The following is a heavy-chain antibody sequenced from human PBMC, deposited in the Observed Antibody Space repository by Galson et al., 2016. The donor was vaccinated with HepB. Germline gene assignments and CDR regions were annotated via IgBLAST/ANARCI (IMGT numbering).Heavy chain of an antibody. V-gene: IGHV4-4*02. Sequence: LSLTCAVSGGSISSSNWWSWVRQPPGKGLEWIGEIYHSGSTNYNPSLKSRVTISVDKSKNQFSLKVSSVTAADTAVYYCASVGGGPDYSDFSFQHWGQGTLVTVSS. CDR1: GGSISSSNW. CDR2: IYHSGST. J-gene: IGHJ1*01. CDR3: ASVGGGPDYSDFSFQH. D-gene: IGHD4-11*01.